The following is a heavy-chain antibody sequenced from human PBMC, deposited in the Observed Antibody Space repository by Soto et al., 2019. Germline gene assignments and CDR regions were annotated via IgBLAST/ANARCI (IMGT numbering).Heavy chain of an antibody. V-gene: IGHV1-46*03. CDR2: INPSGGST. CDR1: GYTFTSYY. D-gene: IGHD6-13*01. J-gene: IGHJ5*02. CDR3: ATLSQSIAAAGTAWFDP. Sequence: QVQLVQSGAEVKKPGASVKVSCKASGYTFTSYYMHWVRQAPGQGLEWMGIINPSGGSTSYAQKFQCRVTMTRDTSTSTVYMELSSLRSEDTAVYYCATLSQSIAAAGTAWFDPWGQGTLVTVSS.